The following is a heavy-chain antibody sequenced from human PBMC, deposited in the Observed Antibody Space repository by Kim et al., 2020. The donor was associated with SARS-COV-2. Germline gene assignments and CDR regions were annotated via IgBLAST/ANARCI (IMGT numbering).Heavy chain of an antibody. CDR3: AKGGGYSSSWLRSEYFQH. D-gene: IGHD6-13*01. CDR1: GFTFSSYA. J-gene: IGHJ1*01. CDR2: ISGSGGST. Sequence: GGSLRLSCAASGFTFSSYAMSWVRQAPGKGLEWVSAISGSGGSTYYADSVKGRFTISRDNSKNTLYLQMNSLRAEDTAVYYCAKGGGYSSSWLRSEYFQHWGQGTLVTVSS. V-gene: IGHV3-23*01.